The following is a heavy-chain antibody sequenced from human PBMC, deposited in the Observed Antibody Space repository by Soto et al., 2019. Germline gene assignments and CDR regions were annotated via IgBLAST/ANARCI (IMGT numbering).Heavy chain of an antibody. V-gene: IGHV3-23*01. CDR3: AKDSRVVSAAPRGADYYCGMDV. Sequence: GGSLRLSCAASGFTFSSYAMSWVRQAPGKGLEWVSAISGSGGSTYYADSVKGRFTISRDNSKNTLYLQMNSLRAEDTAVYYCAKDSRVVSAAPRGADYYCGMDVWGQGTTVTVSS. CDR1: GFTFSSYA. J-gene: IGHJ6*02. D-gene: IGHD2-2*01. CDR2: ISGSGGST.